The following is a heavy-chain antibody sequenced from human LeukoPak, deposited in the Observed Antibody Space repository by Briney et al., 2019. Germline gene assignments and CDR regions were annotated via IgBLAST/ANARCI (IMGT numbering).Heavy chain of an antibody. V-gene: IGHV1-8*01. D-gene: IGHD3-9*01. J-gene: IGHJ4*02. CDR2: MNPNSGNT. CDR3: ARGGILTGYFAESYFDY. Sequence: GASVKVSCKASGYTLTSYDINWVRQAPGQGLEWMGWMNPNSGNTGYAQKFQGRVTTTRDTSISTAYMELSSLISEDTAVYYCARGGILTGYFAESYFDYWGQGTLVTVSS. CDR1: GYTLTSYD.